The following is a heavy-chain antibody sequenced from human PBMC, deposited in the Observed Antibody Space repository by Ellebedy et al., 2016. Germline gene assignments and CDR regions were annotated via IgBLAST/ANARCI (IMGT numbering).Heavy chain of an antibody. CDR3: AGPSRTILDHCTATSCYRDAIDV. J-gene: IGHJ3*01. V-gene: IGHV3-74*01. Sequence: GESLKISXDTSGPTRTNSWMHWVRQAPGKGLMWVSRIDDDGGTMNYADSVKGRFTVSRDNAKNTLYLQINSLRVEDTAVYYCAGPSRTILDHCTATSCYRDAIDVWGQGTVVTVSS. CDR2: IDDDGGTM. CDR1: GPTRTNSW. D-gene: IGHD2-2*01.